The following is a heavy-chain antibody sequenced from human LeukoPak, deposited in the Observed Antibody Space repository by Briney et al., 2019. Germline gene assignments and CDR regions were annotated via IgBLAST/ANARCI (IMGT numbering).Heavy chain of an antibody. CDR3: ARAVSSRFDC. Sequence: SETLSLTCTVSGGSMSPYHWGWIRQPPGKGLEWTGYIYYSGSTNYNPSLKSRVTISVGTSKNQFSLKLSSVTAADTAIYYCARAVSSRFDCWGQGTLVTVSS. D-gene: IGHD5/OR15-5a*01. CDR1: GGSMSPYH. V-gene: IGHV4-59*08. J-gene: IGHJ4*02. CDR2: IYYSGST.